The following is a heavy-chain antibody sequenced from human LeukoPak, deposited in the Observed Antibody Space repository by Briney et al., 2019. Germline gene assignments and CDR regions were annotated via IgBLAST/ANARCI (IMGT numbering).Heavy chain of an antibody. D-gene: IGHD5-18*01. CDR3: AREKLADSYGLDY. V-gene: IGHV4-31*03. CDR1: GGSISSGGYY. CDR2: IYYSGST. Sequence: SETLSLTCTVSGGSISSGGYYWSWIRQHPGKGLEWIGYIYYSGSTYYNPSLKGRVTISVDASKNQFSLKLSSVTAADTAVYYCAREKLADSYGLDYWGQGTLVTVSS. J-gene: IGHJ4*02.